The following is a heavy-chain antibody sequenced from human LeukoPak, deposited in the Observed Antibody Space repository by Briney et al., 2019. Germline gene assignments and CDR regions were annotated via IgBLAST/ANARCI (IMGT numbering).Heavy chain of an antibody. CDR1: AFTFSSSC. CDR3: AKDDATGTLRQ. D-gene: IGHD1-1*01. Sequence: GRSLRLSCAASAFTFSSSCMHSVRQPPGRGLGWLAVISFDGSTTYSADSVKGRFPISRDNSKNTLYLQMNSLRDEETAVYYCAKDDATGTLRQWGQGTLVTVSS. CDR2: ISFDGSTT. J-gene: IGHJ4*02. V-gene: IGHV3-30*18.